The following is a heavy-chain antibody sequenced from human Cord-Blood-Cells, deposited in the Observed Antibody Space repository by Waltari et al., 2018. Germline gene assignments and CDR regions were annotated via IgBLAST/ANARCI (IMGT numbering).Heavy chain of an antibody. CDR3: TVVRDSSSSMNYYYGMDV. D-gene: IGHD6-6*01. CDR2: INAGNGNT. CDR1: GYTFTTYA. Sequence: QVQLVQSGAEVKKPGASVKVSCKASGYTFTTYAMHWVRQAPGQRLEWVGWINAGNGNTKYSQKFQGRVTITRDTSASTAYMELSSLRSEDTAVYYCTVVRDSSSSMNYYYGMDVWGQGTTVTVSS. J-gene: IGHJ6*02. V-gene: IGHV1-3*01.